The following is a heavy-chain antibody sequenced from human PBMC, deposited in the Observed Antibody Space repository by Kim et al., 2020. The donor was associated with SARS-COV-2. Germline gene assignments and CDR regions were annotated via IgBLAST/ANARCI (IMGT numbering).Heavy chain of an antibody. V-gene: IGHV1-3*01. CDR3: ARAYYGSGSFEY. Sequence: YSQNFQGRVTITRETSASTAYMELSSLRSEDTAVYYCARAYYGSGSFEYWGQGTLVTVSS. J-gene: IGHJ4*02. D-gene: IGHD3-10*01.